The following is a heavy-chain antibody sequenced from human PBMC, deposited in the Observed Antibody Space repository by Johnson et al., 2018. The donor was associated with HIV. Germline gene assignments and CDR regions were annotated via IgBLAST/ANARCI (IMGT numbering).Heavy chain of an antibody. Sequence: QVQLVESGGGVVQPGRSVRLSCAASGLSFSDYGMHWVRQAPGKGLEWVAVISFDGSNEYHTDSVKGRFTISRDNSKNTLYLQMNSLRAEDTAIYYWVRGRISMTVVDLRGGAFDIWGQGTTVTVSS. D-gene: IGHD3-22*01. CDR3: VRGRISMTVVDLRGGAFDI. CDR1: GLSFSDYG. CDR2: ISFDGSNE. J-gene: IGHJ3*02. V-gene: IGHV3-30*04.